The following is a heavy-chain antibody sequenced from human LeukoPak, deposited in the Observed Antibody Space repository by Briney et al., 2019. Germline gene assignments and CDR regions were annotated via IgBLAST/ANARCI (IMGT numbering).Heavy chain of an antibody. Sequence: GGSLRLSCAASGFIVTSNYMSWVRQAPGKGLEWVSVIYSGDSTYYADSVKGRFTISRDNSKNTLYLQMNSLRAEDTAVYYCARELYSSSWGAFDIWGQGTMVTVFS. CDR1: GFIVTSNY. J-gene: IGHJ3*02. CDR2: IYSGDST. V-gene: IGHV3-53*01. CDR3: ARELYSSSWGAFDI. D-gene: IGHD6-13*01.